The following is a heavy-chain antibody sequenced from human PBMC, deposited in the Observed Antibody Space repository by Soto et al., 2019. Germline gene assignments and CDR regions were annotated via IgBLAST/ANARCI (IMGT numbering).Heavy chain of an antibody. V-gene: IGHV3-23*01. D-gene: IGHD5-18*01. Sequence: GGSLRLSCAASGLPFSSYAMSWVRQAPGKGLEWVSAISGSGGSTYYADSVKGRFTISRDNSKNTLYLQMNSLRAEDTAVYYCAKEAADTAIILSYMDVWGKGTTVTVSS. CDR1: GLPFSSYA. CDR3: AKEAADTAIILSYMDV. CDR2: ISGSGGST. J-gene: IGHJ6*03.